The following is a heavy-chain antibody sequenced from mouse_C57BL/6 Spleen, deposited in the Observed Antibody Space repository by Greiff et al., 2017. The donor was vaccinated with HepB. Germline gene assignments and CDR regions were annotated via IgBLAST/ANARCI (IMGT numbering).Heavy chain of an antibody. CDR1: GYTFTSYW. Sequence: QVQLQQPGAELVMPGASVKLSCKASGYTFTSYWMHWVKQRPGQGLEWIGDIDPSDSYTNYNQKFKGKSTLTVDKSSSTAYMQLSGLTSEDSAVYYCARWCSNDAMDYWGQGTSVTVSS. CDR2: IDPSDSYT. V-gene: IGHV1-69*01. J-gene: IGHJ4*01. D-gene: IGHD2-5*01. CDR3: ARWCSNDAMDY.